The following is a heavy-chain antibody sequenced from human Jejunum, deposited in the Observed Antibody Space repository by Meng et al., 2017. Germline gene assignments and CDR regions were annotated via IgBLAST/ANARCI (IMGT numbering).Heavy chain of an antibody. CDR1: GYTFTNYG. Sequence: ASVKVSCKASGYTFTNYGIGWVRQAPGQGLEWMGWMNPNTGNTNYVQKLQGRVSMIADTSTGTAYMELRNLIFDDTAVYYCARDGVTAEFYYYGMDVWGQGTTVTVSS. CDR2: MNPNTGNT. D-gene: IGHD3-3*01. CDR3: ARDGVTAEFYYYGMDV. J-gene: IGHJ6*02. V-gene: IGHV1-18*01.